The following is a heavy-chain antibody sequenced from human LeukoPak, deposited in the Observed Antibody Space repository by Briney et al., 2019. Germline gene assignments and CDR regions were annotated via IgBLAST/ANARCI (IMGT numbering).Heavy chain of an antibody. V-gene: IGHV3-48*03. CDR1: GFTLSSYE. CDR2: ISSSGSTI. J-gene: IGHJ6*03. D-gene: IGHD3-22*01. Sequence: GGSLRLSCAASGFTLSSYEMNWVRQAPGKGLEWISGISSSGSTIYYADSVKGRFTISRDNAKNSLYLQMNSLRAEDTAVYYCARGSEVVITINYYYYMDVWGKGTTVTISS. CDR3: ARGSEVVITINYYYYMDV.